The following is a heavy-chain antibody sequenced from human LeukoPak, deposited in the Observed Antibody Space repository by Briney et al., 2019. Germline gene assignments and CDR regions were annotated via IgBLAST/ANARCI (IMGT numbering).Heavy chain of an antibody. Sequence: GTSLRLSCEASGFTFSHFGMHWVRQAPGKGLEWVAVIWSDATNQYYADSVKGRFTISRDNFKRTVSLEMNSLRAEDTAVYYCSKDAQGGFDYSNSLELWGKGSLVIVSS. CDR1: GFTFSHFG. V-gene: IGHV3-33*06. CDR2: IWSDATNQ. D-gene: IGHD4-11*01. J-gene: IGHJ5*02. CDR3: SKDAQGGFDYSNSLEL.